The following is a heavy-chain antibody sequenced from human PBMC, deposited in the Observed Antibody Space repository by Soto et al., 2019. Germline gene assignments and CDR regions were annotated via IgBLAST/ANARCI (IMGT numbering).Heavy chain of an antibody. V-gene: IGHV3-23*01. CDR1: GFTFSSYA. CDR3: AKSGAKDNRYYYMDV. CDR2: ISGSGGST. J-gene: IGHJ6*03. D-gene: IGHD2-15*01. Sequence: GGSLRLSCAASGFTFSSYAMSWVRQAPGKGLEWVSAISGSGGSTYYADSVKGRFTISRDNSKNTLYLQMNSLRAEDTAVYYCAKSGAKDNRYYYMDVWGKGTTVTVSS.